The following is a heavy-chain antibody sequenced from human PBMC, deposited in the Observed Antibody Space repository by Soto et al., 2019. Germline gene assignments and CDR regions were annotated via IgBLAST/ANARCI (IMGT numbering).Heavy chain of an antibody. CDR1: GFTFSSYA. J-gene: IGHJ5*02. V-gene: IGHV3-23*01. CDR2: ISGSGGST. Sequence: PWGTLRLSCAAYGFTFSSYAMSWVRPAQGKGLEWVSAISGSGGSTYYADSVKGRFTISRDNSKNTLYLQMNSLRAEDTAVYYCAKDMCTSCYSWFDPWGQGTLVTVSS. D-gene: IGHD2-2*02. CDR3: AKDMCTSCYSWFDP.